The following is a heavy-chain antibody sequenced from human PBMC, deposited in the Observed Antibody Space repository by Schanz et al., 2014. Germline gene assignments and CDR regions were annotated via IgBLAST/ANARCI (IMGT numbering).Heavy chain of an antibody. CDR2: LYIRST. CDR3: ARRITGTHHNPYYHGMDV. V-gene: IGHV3-53*01. CDR1: GFTVNTNY. Sequence: EVQLVESGGGLIHPGGSLRLSCAVSGFTVNTNYMTWVRQAPGKGLECVSILYIRSTYYADSVKGRFTISRDNSKNALYLQMNSLRAEDTAVYYCARRITGTHHNPYYHGMDVWGQGTTVTVSS. D-gene: IGHD1-20*01. J-gene: IGHJ6*02.